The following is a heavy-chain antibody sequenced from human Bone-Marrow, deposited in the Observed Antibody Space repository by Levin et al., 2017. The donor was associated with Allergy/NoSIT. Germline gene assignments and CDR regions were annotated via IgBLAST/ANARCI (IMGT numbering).Heavy chain of an antibody. CDR2: IIPIFGTA. CDR1: GGTFSSYA. J-gene: IGHJ4*02. Sequence: SVKVSCKASGGTFSSYAISWVRQAPGQGLEWMGGIIPIFGTANYAQKFQGRVTITADESTSTAYMELSSLRSEDTAVYYCVGQYSYGYKYYFDYWGQGTLVTVSS. CDR3: VGQYSYGYKYYFDY. D-gene: IGHD5-18*01. V-gene: IGHV1-69*13.